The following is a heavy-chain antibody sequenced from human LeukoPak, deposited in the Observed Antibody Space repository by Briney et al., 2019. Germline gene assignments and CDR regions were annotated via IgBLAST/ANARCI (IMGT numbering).Heavy chain of an antibody. V-gene: IGHV1-69*01. D-gene: IGHD5-24*01. CDR2: IIPIFGTA. CDR3: ARTSREMTTSTGYFDY. Sequence: GASVKVSCTASGGTFSSYAISWVRQAPGQGLEWMGGIIPIFGTANYAQKFQGRVTITADESTSTAYMGLSSLRSEDTAVYYCARTSREMTTSTGYFDYWGQGTLVTVSS. J-gene: IGHJ4*02. CDR1: GGTFSSYA.